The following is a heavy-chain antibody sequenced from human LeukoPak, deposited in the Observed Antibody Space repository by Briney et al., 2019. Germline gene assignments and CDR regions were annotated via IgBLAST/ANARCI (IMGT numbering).Heavy chain of an antibody. D-gene: IGHD6-13*01. V-gene: IGHV3-23*01. J-gene: IGHJ4*02. CDR3: AKSFTSSSSDY. CDR2: ISVGGTTT. Sequence: GGSLRLSCAASGFTFSSYAMSWIRQAPGKGLEWVSSISVGGTTTYYADSVKGRFSISRGNSENTLYLQMNGLRADDTAVYSCAKSFTSSSSDYWGQGTLVTVSS. CDR1: GFTFSSYA.